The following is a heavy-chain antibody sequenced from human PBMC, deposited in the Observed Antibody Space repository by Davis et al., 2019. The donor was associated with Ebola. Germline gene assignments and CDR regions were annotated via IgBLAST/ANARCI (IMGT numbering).Heavy chain of an antibody. V-gene: IGHV5-51*01. D-gene: IGHD7-27*01. Sequence: GESLKISCKGFGYSFTNYWIGWVRQMPGKGLEWMGIIYPGDADTRYSPSFQGQVTISADKSISTAYLQWSSLKASDTAMYYCATLTGDPGAFYYFDYWGRGTLVTVSS. CDR3: ATLTGDPGAFYYFDY. CDR1: GYSFTNYW. CDR2: IYPGDADT. J-gene: IGHJ4*02.